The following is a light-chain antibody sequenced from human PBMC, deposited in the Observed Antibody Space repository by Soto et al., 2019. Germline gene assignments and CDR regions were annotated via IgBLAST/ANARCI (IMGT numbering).Light chain of an antibody. Sequence: EIVMTQSPATLSVSPGERATVSCRASQSVSSNLAWYQQKPGQAPRLLIYGASNRATGIPERFSGSGSGTDFTLIISRLEPEDFAVYFCQQYGSSPRTFGQGTKVDI. CDR2: GAS. CDR3: QQYGSSPRT. V-gene: IGKV3-20*01. CDR1: QSVSSN. J-gene: IGKJ1*01.